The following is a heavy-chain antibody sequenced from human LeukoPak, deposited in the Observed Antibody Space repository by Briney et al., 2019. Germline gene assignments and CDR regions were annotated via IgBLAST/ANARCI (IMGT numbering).Heavy chain of an antibody. J-gene: IGHJ4*02. CDR3: ARGQYQLPD. CDR2: IYHSGST. Sequence: SETLSLTXTVSGYSISSGYYWGWIRQPPGKGLEWIGSIYHSGSTYYNPSLKSRVTISVDTSKNQFSLKLSSVTAADTAVYYCARGQYQLPDWGQGTLVTVSS. D-gene: IGHD2-2*01. V-gene: IGHV4-38-2*02. CDR1: GYSISSGYY.